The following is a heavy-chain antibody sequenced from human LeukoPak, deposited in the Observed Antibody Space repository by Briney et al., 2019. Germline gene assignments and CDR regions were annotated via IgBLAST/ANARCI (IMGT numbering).Heavy chain of an antibody. CDR3: ARQNGVGLFSLP. V-gene: IGHV4-34*01. CDR2: INYSGTT. CDR1: GGSLNGYY. J-gene: IGHJ4*02. D-gene: IGHD2-8*01. Sequence: SETLSLTCAVSGGSLNGYYWTWIRQPPGKGLEWIGEINYSGTTNYNPSLKSRVTMFVDTSKNQFSLQLSPVTAADTAVYYCARQNGVGLFSLPGGQGILVTVSS.